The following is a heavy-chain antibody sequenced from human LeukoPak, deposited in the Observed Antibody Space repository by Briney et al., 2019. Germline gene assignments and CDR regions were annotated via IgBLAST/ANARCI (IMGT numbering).Heavy chain of an antibody. J-gene: IGHJ6*03. CDR1: GFTFSSYG. Sequence: GGSLRLSCAASGFTFSSYGMHWVRQAPGKGLEWVAIISYDGSDKYYADSVKGRFTISRDNSKNRMYLQMNSLRAEDTAVYYCAKDLPMDVWGKGTTVTVSS. V-gene: IGHV3-30*18. CDR2: ISYDGSDK. CDR3: AKDLPMDV.